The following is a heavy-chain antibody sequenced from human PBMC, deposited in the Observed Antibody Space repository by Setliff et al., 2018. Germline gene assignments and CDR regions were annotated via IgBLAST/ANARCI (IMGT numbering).Heavy chain of an antibody. CDR2: IKQDGSEK. CDR1: GFSLRIFW. V-gene: IGHV3-7*03. D-gene: IGHD3-16*01. Sequence: GGSLRLSCAASGFSLRIFWMSWVRQTPGRGLEWVATIKQDGSEKFYADSVKGRFTISRDISTSTLYLHMNSLRAEDTAVYYCARNYGDYWGQGTLVTVSS. J-gene: IGHJ4*02. CDR3: ARNYGDY.